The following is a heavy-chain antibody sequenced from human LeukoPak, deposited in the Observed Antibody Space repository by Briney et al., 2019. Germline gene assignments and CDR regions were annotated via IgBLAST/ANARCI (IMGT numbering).Heavy chain of an antibody. CDR2: ISGSGGST. J-gene: IGHJ3*02. D-gene: IGHD6-6*01. CDR3: TTDSIAAPDDAFDI. Sequence: GGSLRLSCTASGFTFSSYAMSWVRQAPGKGLEWVSAISGSGGSTYYADSVKGRFTTSRDNSKNTLYLQMNSLRTEDTAVYYCTTDSIAAPDDAFDIWGQGTVVTVSS. V-gene: IGHV3-23*01. CDR1: GFTFSSYA.